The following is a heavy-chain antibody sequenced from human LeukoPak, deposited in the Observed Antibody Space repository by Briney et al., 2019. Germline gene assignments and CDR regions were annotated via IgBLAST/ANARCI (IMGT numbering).Heavy chain of an antibody. V-gene: IGHV4-59*01. Sequence: SETLSLTCTVSGGSISSYFWSWIRQPPGKGLQWIGYMYHSGSTYYNPSLKSRVTISIDTSKNQFSLKLTSVTAADTAMYYCARYTNREFDFWGQGTLVTVSS. CDR2: MYHSGST. CDR3: ARYTNREFDF. J-gene: IGHJ4*02. CDR1: GGSISSYF. D-gene: IGHD2-2*02.